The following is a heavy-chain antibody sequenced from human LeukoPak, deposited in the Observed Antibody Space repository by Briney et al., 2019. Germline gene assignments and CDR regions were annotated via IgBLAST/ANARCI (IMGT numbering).Heavy chain of an antibody. V-gene: IGHV4-38-2*02. D-gene: IGHD6-13*01. CDR3: ARAYSSSWYFNWFDP. Sequence: SETLSLTCTVSGYSISSGYYWGWIRQPPGKGLEWIGNIYPSGTTYYNPSFKTRVTISVDTSKNQFSLKLSSVTAADTAVYFCARAYSSSWYFNWFDPWGQGTLVTVSS. CDR2: IYPSGTT. CDR1: GYSISSGYY. J-gene: IGHJ5*02.